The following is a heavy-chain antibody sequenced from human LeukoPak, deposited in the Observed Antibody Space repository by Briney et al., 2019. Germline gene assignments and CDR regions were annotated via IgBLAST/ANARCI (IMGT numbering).Heavy chain of an antibody. Sequence: SQTLSLTCTVYGGSISSGSYYWSWIRQPAGKGLEWIGRIYTSGSTNYNPSLKSRVTISVDTSKNQFSLKLSSVTAADTAVYYCARVNDFWSGYNWFDPWGQGTLVTVSS. V-gene: IGHV4-61*02. CDR1: GGSISSGSYY. CDR3: ARVNDFWSGYNWFDP. CDR2: IYTSGST. J-gene: IGHJ5*02. D-gene: IGHD3-3*01.